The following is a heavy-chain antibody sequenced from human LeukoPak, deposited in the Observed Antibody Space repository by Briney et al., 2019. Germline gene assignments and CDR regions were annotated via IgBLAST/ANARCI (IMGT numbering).Heavy chain of an antibody. Sequence: PGGSLRLSCAASGFTFSDYAMSWFRQAPGKGLEWVGFIRSKTYGGTTEYAASVKRRFTISRDDSKSIAYLQMSSLKTGDTAVYYCTRNYRGSIHYFDYWGQGTLVTVSS. D-gene: IGHD3-16*01. CDR2: IRSKTYGGTT. V-gene: IGHV3-49*03. CDR3: TRNYRGSIHYFDY. J-gene: IGHJ4*02. CDR1: GFTFSDYA.